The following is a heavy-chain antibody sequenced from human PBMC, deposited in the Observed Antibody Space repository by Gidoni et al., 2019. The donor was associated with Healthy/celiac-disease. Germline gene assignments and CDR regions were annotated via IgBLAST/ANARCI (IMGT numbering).Heavy chain of an antibody. Sequence: QVQLVASGGGVVQPGRSLRLSCAASGFTFRSYDMPWVRQAPGKGLEWVAVISYDGSNKYYADSVKGRFTISRDNSKNTLYLQMNSLRAEDTAVYYCARGQYYDFWSGYYTDYYGMDVWGQGTTVTVSS. CDR3: ARGQYYDFWSGYYTDYYGMDV. CDR1: GFTFRSYD. CDR2: ISYDGSNK. D-gene: IGHD3-3*01. V-gene: IGHV3-30*01. J-gene: IGHJ6*02.